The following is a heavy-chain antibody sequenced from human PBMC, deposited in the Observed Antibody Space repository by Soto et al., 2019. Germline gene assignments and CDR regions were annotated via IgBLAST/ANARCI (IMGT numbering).Heavy chain of an antibody. V-gene: IGHV3-48*02. Sequence: GGSLRLSCAASGFSFNTYSMNWVRQAPGKGLEWVSYIGSSGTTIYYADSVKGRFTISRDNAKNSLYLQMNSLRDEDTAVYYCARDQYYYDSSGYSAFDYWGQGTLVTVSS. CDR3: ARDQYYYDSSGYSAFDY. D-gene: IGHD3-22*01. CDR2: IGSSGTTI. CDR1: GFSFNTYS. J-gene: IGHJ4*02.